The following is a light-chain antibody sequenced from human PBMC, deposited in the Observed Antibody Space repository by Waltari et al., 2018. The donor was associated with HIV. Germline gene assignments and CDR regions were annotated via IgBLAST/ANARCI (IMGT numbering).Light chain of an antibody. J-gene: IGKJ4*01. Sequence: DIVMTQSPDSLAVSLGERATINCKSSQNILYSSNNKNFLSWYQQKPGQPPKLLIYWASTRESGVPDRFSGSGSGTDFTLTISSLQAGDVAVYYCQQYYTTPLTFGGGTKVEI. CDR1: QNILYSSNNKNF. V-gene: IGKV4-1*01. CDR2: WAS. CDR3: QQYYTTPLT.